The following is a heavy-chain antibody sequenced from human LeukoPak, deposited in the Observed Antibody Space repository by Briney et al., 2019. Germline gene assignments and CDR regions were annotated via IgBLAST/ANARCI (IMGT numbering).Heavy chain of an antibody. D-gene: IGHD3-3*01. V-gene: IGHV3-23*01. Sequence: PGGSLRLSCAASGFTFSSYAMTWVRQAPGKGLEWVSAISGGGGSTYYADSVKGRFTISRDNSKNTLYLQMNSLRAEDTAVYYCAKASDYDFWSGYYSDYWGQGTLVTVSS. CDR3: AKASDYDFWSGYYSDY. J-gene: IGHJ4*02. CDR2: ISGGGGST. CDR1: GFTFSSYA.